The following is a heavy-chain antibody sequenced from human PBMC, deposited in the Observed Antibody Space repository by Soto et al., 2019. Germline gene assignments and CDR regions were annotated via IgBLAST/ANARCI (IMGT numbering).Heavy chain of an antibody. J-gene: IGHJ4*02. CDR1: GGSISSGGYY. D-gene: IGHD6-19*01. CDR2: IYYSGST. CDR3: ARPSVAGTWGPFDY. Sequence: QVQLQESGPGLVKPSQTLSLTCTVSGGSISSGGYYWSWIRQHPGKGLEWIGYIYYSGSTNYNPSVKSRVTISVDTSKNQLSLKLRSVTATDTAVYYCARPSVAGTWGPFDYWGQGTLVTVSS. V-gene: IGHV4-31*03.